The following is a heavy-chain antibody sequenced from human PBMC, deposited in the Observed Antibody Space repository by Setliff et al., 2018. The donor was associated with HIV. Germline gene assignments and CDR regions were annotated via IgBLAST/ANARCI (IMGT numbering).Heavy chain of an antibody. Sequence: PSETLSRTCTVSGGSISSSSYYWGWIRQPPGKGLEWIGSIYYSGSTYYNPSLKSRVTISVDTSKNQFSLKLSSVTAADTAVYYCASFQTTVHAFDIWGQGTMVTV. CDR1: GGSISSSSYY. CDR2: IYYSGST. V-gene: IGHV4-39*01. J-gene: IGHJ3*02. D-gene: IGHD4-17*01. CDR3: ASFQTTVHAFDI.